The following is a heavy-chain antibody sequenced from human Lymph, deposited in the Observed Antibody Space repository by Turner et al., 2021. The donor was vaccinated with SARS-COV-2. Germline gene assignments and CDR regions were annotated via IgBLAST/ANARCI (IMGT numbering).Heavy chain of an antibody. CDR1: GFTFSSYG. Sequence: QVQLVESGGGVVQPARSLRLSCSASGFTFSSYGIHWVRQAPGKGLEWVAVIWYDASNKYYAYLVKGRFTISSDNSNNTVYLQTTSLGAENTAVYYCARDGAVGATTGLDYWGQGTLVTVSS. CDR2: IWYDASNK. J-gene: IGHJ4*02. CDR3: ARDGAVGATTGLDY. V-gene: IGHV3-33*01. D-gene: IGHD1-26*01.